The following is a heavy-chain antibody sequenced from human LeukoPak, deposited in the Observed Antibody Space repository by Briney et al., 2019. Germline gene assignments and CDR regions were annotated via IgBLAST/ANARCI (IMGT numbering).Heavy chain of an antibody. V-gene: IGHV4-34*01. Sequence: SETLSLTCAVYGGSFSGYYWSWIRQPPGKGLEWIGEINHSGSTNYNPSLKRRVTISVDTSKNQFSLKLSSVTAADTAVYYCARGVAARRAENYYMDVWGKGTTVTVSS. J-gene: IGHJ6*03. CDR3: ARGVAARRAENYYMDV. CDR1: GGSFSGYY. CDR2: INHSGST. D-gene: IGHD6-6*01.